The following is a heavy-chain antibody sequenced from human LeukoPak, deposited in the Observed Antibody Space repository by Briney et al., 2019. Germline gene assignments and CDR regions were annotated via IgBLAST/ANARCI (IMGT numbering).Heavy chain of an antibody. CDR2: IYYSGST. D-gene: IGHD3-22*01. Sequence: SETLSLTCTVSGGSISSYYWSWIRQPPGKGLEWIGYIYYSGSTYYNPSLKSRVTISVDTSKNQFSLKLSSVTAADTAVYYCARVGYDSSGPDAFDIWGQGTMVTVSS. CDR3: ARVGYDSSGPDAFDI. J-gene: IGHJ3*02. CDR1: GGSISSYY. V-gene: IGHV4-30-4*01.